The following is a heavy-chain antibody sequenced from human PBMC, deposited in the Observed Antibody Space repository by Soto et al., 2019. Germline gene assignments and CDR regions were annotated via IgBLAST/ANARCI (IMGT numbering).Heavy chain of an antibody. CDR3: ARTTYGDYVFDY. D-gene: IGHD4-17*01. Sequence: QVQLVQSGAEVKEPGASVKVPCKASGYSFSSYGMHWVRQAPGQRLEWMGWINAGNGYTKYSQKFQGRVTITRDTSASTAYMELSGLTSEDTAVYYCARTTYGDYVFDYWGQGTVVTVSS. CDR1: GYSFSSYG. J-gene: IGHJ4*02. CDR2: INAGNGYT. V-gene: IGHV1-3*01.